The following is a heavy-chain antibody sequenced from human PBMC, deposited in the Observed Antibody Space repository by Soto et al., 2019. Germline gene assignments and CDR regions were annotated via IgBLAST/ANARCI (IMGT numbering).Heavy chain of an antibody. V-gene: IGHV4-4*02. J-gene: IGHJ4*02. CDR3: AIRTTGTTRLGY. CDR2: IYHSGST. CDR1: GGSISSSNC. D-gene: IGHD4-17*01. Sequence: SETQSLTCAVSGGSISSSNCRSCVRQPPGKGLEWIGEIYHSGSTNYNPSLKSRVTISVDKSKNQFSLKLPSVTAADTAVYYCAIRTTGTTRLGYWGQGTLVTGS.